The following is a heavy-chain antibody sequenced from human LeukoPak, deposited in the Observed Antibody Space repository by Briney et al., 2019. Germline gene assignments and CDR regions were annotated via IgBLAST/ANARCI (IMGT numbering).Heavy chain of an antibody. Sequence: GRSLRLSCAASGFTFSSYAMHWIRQAPGKGLEWVAVISYDGSNKYYADFVKGRFTITRDNSKNTLYLQMNSLRAEDTAVYYCARDRGIFGVDGYYFDYWGQGTLVTVSS. CDR1: GFTFSSYA. V-gene: IGHV3-30-3*01. CDR2: ISYDGSNK. D-gene: IGHD3-3*01. CDR3: ARDRGIFGVDGYYFDY. J-gene: IGHJ4*02.